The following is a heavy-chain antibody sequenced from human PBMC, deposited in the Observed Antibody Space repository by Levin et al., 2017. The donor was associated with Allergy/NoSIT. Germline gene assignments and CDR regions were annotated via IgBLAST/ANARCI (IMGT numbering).Heavy chain of an antibody. V-gene: IGHV3-9*01. CDR1: GFTFGDYA. Sequence: GGSLRLSCVASGFTFGDYAIHWVRQAPGKGLEWVSGISWDSGSRGYADSVEGRFTISRDNSKNSLYLQMNSLRAEDTALYYCAKNGGADILTGYYDSWGQGTLVTVSS. J-gene: IGHJ4*02. D-gene: IGHD3-9*01. CDR2: ISWDSGSR. CDR3: AKNGGADILTGYYDS.